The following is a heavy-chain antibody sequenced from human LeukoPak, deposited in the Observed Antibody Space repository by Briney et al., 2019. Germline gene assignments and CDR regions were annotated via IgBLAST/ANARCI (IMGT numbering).Heavy chain of an antibody. D-gene: IGHD3-22*01. J-gene: IGHJ4*02. Sequence: PGGSLTLSCAASGFTFSNAWMSWVRQAPGKGLEWVGRIKSKTDGGTTDYAAPVKGRFTISRDDSKNTLYLQMNSLKTEDTAVYYCTTEPGHDSSGSINGDGDYWGQGTLVTVSS. CDR3: TTEPGHDSSGSINGDGDY. V-gene: IGHV3-15*01. CDR2: IKSKTDGGTT. CDR1: GFTFSNAW.